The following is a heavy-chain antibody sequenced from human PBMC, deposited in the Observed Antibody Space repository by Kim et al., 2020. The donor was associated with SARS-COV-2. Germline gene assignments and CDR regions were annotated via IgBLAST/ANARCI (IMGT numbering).Heavy chain of an antibody. CDR1: GGSFSGYY. J-gene: IGHJ6*02. CDR3: ASSEASEHVDTAMVSYGMDV. D-gene: IGHD5-18*01. CDR2: INHSGST. V-gene: IGHV4-34*01. Sequence: SETLSLTCAVYGGSFSGYYWSWIRQPPGKGLEWIGEINHSGSTNYNPSLKSRVTISVDTSKNQFSLKLSSVTAADTAVYYCASSEASEHVDTAMVSYGMDVWGQGTTVTVSS.